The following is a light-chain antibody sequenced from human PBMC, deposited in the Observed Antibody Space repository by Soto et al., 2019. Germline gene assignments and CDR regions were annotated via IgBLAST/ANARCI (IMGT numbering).Light chain of an antibody. V-gene: IGKV3-20*01. CDR2: RTS. Sequence: DIVLTQSPGTLSLSPGERATLSCRASQSVNNNFLTWYQQKPGQAPRLLIYRTSTRATGIPDRFNGRGSGTDFTLTISRLEPEDFAVYYCQQFLNSPWTFGQGTKVEIK. CDR1: QSVNNNF. CDR3: QQFLNSPWT. J-gene: IGKJ1*01.